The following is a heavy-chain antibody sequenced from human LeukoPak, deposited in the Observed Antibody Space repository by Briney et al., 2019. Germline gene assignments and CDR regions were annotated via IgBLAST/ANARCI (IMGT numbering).Heavy chain of an antibody. CDR3: ARGGIAAAANWFDP. V-gene: IGHV1-69*04. CDR1: GGTFSSYA. Sequence: GASVKVSCKASGGTFSSYAISWVRQAPGQGLEWMGRIIPILGIAHYAQKFQGRVTITADKSTSTAYMELSSLRSEDTAVYYCARGGIAAAANWFDPWGQGTLVTVSS. D-gene: IGHD6-13*01. J-gene: IGHJ5*02. CDR2: IIPILGIA.